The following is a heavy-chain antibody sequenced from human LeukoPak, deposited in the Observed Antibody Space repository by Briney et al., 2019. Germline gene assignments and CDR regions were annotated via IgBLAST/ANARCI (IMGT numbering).Heavy chain of an antibody. CDR1: GFTFDDYG. D-gene: IGHD5-18*01. J-gene: IGHJ5*02. CDR3: ARDLPVDTAFDP. CDR2: INWNGGST. Sequence: GGSLRLSCAASGFTFDDYGMSWVRHAPGKGLEWVSGINWNGGSTGYADSVKGRFTISRDNAKSSLYLQMNSLRAEDTALYYCARDLPVDTAFDPWGQGTLVTVSS. V-gene: IGHV3-20*04.